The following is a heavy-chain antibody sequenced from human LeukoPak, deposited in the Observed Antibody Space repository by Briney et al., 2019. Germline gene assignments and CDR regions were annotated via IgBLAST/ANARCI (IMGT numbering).Heavy chain of an antibody. J-gene: IGHJ4*02. CDR1: GFTFSSYA. V-gene: IGHV3-23*01. Sequence: SGGSLRLSCAASGFTFSSYAMSCVRQAPGKGLEWVSGISGSTGGTYYADSVKGRFTISRDNSKNTLYLQMNSLRAEDTAVYYCAKWKTMAYYDYWGQGTLVTVSS. CDR3: AKWKTMAYYDY. D-gene: IGHD4/OR15-4a*01. CDR2: ISGSTGGT.